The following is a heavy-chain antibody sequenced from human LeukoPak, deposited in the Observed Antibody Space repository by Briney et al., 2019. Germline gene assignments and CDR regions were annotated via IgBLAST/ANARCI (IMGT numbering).Heavy chain of an antibody. D-gene: IGHD3-10*01. CDR2: ISYDGRNK. Sequence: GSSLRLSCAASGFTFSSYGMHWVSQAPGKGLEWVAVISYDGRNKYYADSVKGRFTISRDNSKNTLYLQMNSLRAEDTAVYYCAKERNYGSGSYAFDYWGQAALVTVSS. J-gene: IGHJ4*02. CDR1: GFTFSSYG. CDR3: AKERNYGSGSYAFDY. V-gene: IGHV3-30*18.